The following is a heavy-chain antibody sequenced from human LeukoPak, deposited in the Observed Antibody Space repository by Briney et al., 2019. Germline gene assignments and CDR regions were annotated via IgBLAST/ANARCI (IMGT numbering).Heavy chain of an antibody. CDR1: GGSLSSYY. Sequence: SETLSLTCTVTGGSLSSYYWSWIRQPAGKGLAGIGRIYTSWSTNYNPSLKSRVTISVDTSKNQFSLKLSSVTAADTAVYYCAREWTPYCSSTSCYGLGYYYYYMDVWGKGTTVTVSS. CDR3: AREWTPYCSSTSCYGLGYYYYYMDV. D-gene: IGHD2-2*01. CDR2: IYTSWST. J-gene: IGHJ6*03. V-gene: IGHV4-4*07.